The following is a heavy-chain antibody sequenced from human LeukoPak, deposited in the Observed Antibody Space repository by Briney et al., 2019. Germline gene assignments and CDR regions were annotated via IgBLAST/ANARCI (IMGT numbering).Heavy chain of an antibody. V-gene: IGHV1-8*03. D-gene: IGHD6-6*01. Sequence: ASEKVSCKASGYTFTSYDVNWVRQATGQGLEWMGWMNPNSGNTGYAQKFQGRVTITRNTSISTAYMELSSLRSEDTAVYYCARALAIRGSSSPPGYWGQGTLVTVSS. CDR2: MNPNSGNT. J-gene: IGHJ4*02. CDR3: ARALAIRGSSSPPGY. CDR1: GYTFTSYD.